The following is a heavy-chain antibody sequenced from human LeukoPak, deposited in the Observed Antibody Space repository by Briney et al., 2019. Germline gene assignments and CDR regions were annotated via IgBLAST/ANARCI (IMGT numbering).Heavy chain of an antibody. Sequence: SQTLSLTCAVSGGSISSGGYSWSWIRQPPGKGLEWIGEINHSGSTNHNPSLKSRVTISVDTSKNQFSLKLSSVTAADTAVYYCARAQGNYDFWSGYDYPSSFADLWGRGTLVTVSS. CDR1: GGSISSGGYS. CDR3: ARAQGNYDFWSGYDYPSSFADL. V-gene: IGHV4-30-2*01. J-gene: IGHJ2*01. D-gene: IGHD3-3*01. CDR2: INHSGST.